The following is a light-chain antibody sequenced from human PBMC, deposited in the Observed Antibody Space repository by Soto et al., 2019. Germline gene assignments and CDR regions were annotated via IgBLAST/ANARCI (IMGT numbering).Light chain of an antibody. CDR3: QQSYSTPYT. J-gene: IGKJ2*01. CDR1: QTISSY. CDR2: GAS. V-gene: IGKV1-39*01. Sequence: DIQMTQSPSSLSASVGDRVTITCRASQTISSYLNWYQQKAGKAPRLLIYGASSLQSGLPSRFGGSGSGTDFTLAINTLPPEDFATYYCQQSYSTPYTFGQGTKLEIK.